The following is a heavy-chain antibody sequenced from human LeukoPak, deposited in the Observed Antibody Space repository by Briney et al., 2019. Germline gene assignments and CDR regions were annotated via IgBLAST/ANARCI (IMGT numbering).Heavy chain of an antibody. CDR3: STSTEPGLDY. CDR1: GFIFSKAW. D-gene: IGHD3/OR15-3a*01. CDR2: IKSKTHGGTT. V-gene: IGHV3-15*01. J-gene: IGHJ4*02. Sequence: GGSLRLSCAASGFIFSKAWMSLVRQAPGKGLEWVGRIKSKTHGGTTDYAAPVKGRFTISRDDSKNTLNLLMNSLKTEDTAVYYCSTSTEPGLDYWGQGNLVTVSS.